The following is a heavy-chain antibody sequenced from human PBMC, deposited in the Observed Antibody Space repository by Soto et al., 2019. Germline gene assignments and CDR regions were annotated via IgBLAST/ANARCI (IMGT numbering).Heavy chain of an antibody. Sequence: QVQLVESGGGVVQPGRSLRLSCAASGFTFSSYGMHWVRQAPGKGLEWVAVISYDGSNKYYADSVKGRFTISRDNSKNTLYLQMNSLRAEDTAVYYCAIRGLRYCNGGSCVDYWGQGTLVTVSS. D-gene: IGHD2-15*01. CDR2: ISYDGSNK. CDR1: GFTFSSYG. CDR3: AIRGLRYCNGGSCVDY. V-gene: IGHV3-30*03. J-gene: IGHJ4*02.